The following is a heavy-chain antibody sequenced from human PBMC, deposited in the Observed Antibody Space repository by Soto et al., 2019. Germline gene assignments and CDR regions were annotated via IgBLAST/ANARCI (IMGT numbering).Heavy chain of an antibody. CDR1: GGSFSGYY. V-gene: IGHV4-34*01. D-gene: IGHD2-15*01. CDR3: ARAAVVGVNWFDP. J-gene: IGHJ5*02. Sequence: QVQLQQWGAGLLKPSETLSLTCAVYGGSFSGYYWSWIRQPPGKGLEWIGEINHSGSTNYNPSLKSIVTISVDTSKNQFSLKLSSVTAADTAVYYCARAAVVGVNWFDPWGQGTLVTVSS. CDR2: INHSGST.